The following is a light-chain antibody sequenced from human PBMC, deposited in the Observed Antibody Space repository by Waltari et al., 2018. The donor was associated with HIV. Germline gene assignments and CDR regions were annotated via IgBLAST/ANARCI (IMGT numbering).Light chain of an antibody. CDR3: QTWDTGIL. CDR1: SGHSSYA. J-gene: IGLJ2*01. Sequence: QLVLTQSPSASASLGASVKLTCTPSSGHSSYAIAWPQQQPEKGPRYLMKLNSDGSHSKGDGIPDRFSGSSSGAERYLTISSLQSEDEADYYCQTWDTGILFGGGTKLTVL. V-gene: IGLV4-69*01. CDR2: LNSDGSH.